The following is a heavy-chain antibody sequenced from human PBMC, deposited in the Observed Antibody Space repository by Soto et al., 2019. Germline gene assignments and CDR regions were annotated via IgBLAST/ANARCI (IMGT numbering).Heavy chain of an antibody. V-gene: IGHV3-7*03. CDR2: IKQDGSEK. CDR1: GFTFSSYW. D-gene: IGHD3-10*01. J-gene: IGHJ4*02. Sequence: GGSLRLSCAASGFTFSSYWMNWVRQAPGKGLEWVANIKQDGSEKYYVDSVKGRFTISRDNAQNSLFLQMNSLRAEDTAVYYCARDLNSLITMVRGAIIPYFDYWGQGTLVTVSS. CDR3: ARDLNSLITMVRGAIIPYFDY.